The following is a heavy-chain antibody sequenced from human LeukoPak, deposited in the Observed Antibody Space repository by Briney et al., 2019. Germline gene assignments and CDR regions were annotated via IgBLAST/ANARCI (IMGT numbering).Heavy chain of an antibody. CDR2: MNPNSGNT. D-gene: IGHD3-3*01. CDR1: GYTFTSYD. Sequence: ASVKVSCKASGYTFTSYDINWVRQATGQGLEWMGWMNPNSGNTGYAQKFQGRVTMTRNTSISTAYMELSSLRSEDTAVYYCARVHSYYDFWNGYFTSNWFDPWGEGTLVTVSS. CDR3: ARVHSYYDFWNGYFTSNWFDP. V-gene: IGHV1-8*01. J-gene: IGHJ5*02.